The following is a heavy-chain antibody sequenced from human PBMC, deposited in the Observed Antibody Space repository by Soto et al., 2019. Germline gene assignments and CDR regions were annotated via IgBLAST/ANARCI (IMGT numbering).Heavy chain of an antibody. V-gene: IGHV1-69*01. CDR2: IIPIFGTA. CDR3: ARSDYRPEYSSLYWFDP. D-gene: IGHD6-6*01. Sequence: QVQLVQSGAEVKKPGSSVKVSCKASGGTFSSYAISWVRQAPGQGLEWMGGIIPIFGTANYAQKFQGRVTITADESTSTAYMELSSLSSEDTAVYYCARSDYRPEYSSLYWFDPWGQGTLVTVSS. CDR1: GGTFSSYA. J-gene: IGHJ5*02.